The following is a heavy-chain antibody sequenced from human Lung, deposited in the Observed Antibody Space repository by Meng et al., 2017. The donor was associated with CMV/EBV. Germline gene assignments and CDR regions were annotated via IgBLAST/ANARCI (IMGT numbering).Heavy chain of an antibody. CDR2: IYSGDSST. CDR3: AKDHMRSYFDY. Sequence: ESLKISWAASGFTLSNYAMSWVRQAPGKGLEWVSVIYSGDSSTHYADSVKGRFTISRDNSKNTLYLQMNSLRAEDTAVYYCAKDHMRSYFDYWGQGTLVTVSS. V-gene: IGHV3-23*03. CDR1: GFTLSNYA. J-gene: IGHJ4*02.